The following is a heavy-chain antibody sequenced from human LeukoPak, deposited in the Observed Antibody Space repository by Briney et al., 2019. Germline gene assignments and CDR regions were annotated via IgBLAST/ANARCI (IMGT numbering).Heavy chain of an antibody. D-gene: IGHD6-19*01. J-gene: IGHJ4*02. CDR2: ISGSGGTT. Sequence: GGSLRLSCAASGFTFSSYSMNWVRQAPGKGLEWVSAISGSGGTTYYADSVKGRFTISRDNSKNTLYLQMNSLRAEDTAVYYCAKVTHSSGWTDYWGQGTLVTVSS. CDR1: GFTFSSYS. CDR3: AKVTHSSGWTDY. V-gene: IGHV3-23*01.